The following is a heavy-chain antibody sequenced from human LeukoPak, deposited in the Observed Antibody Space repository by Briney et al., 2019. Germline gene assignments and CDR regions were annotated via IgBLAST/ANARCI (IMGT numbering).Heavy chain of an antibody. D-gene: IGHD2-21*02. CDR1: GASSTSNS. CDR2: IYYSGTT. J-gene: IGHJ4*02. V-gene: IGHV4-59*08. Sequence: PSETLSLTCTVSGASSTSNSWAWIRQPPGKGLEWIGYIYYSGTTTYNPSLERRITMSVDMSKTQFSLRLNSVTATDTAVYYCAKLYCCGYCYADYWGQGTLVTVSS. CDR3: AKLYCCGYCYADY.